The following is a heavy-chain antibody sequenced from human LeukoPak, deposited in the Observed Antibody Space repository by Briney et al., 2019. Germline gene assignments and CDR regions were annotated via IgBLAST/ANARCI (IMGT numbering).Heavy chain of an antibody. CDR3: ARAGVGYCSSTSCYPDWFDP. J-gene: IGHJ5*02. D-gene: IGHD2-2*01. V-gene: IGHV3-53*01. Sequence: GGSLRLSCAASGFTVSTNYMSWVRQAPGKGLEWVSVIYSGGSTHYAESVKGRFTISRDNSKNTLYLQMNSLRAEDTAVYYCARAGVGYCSSTSCYPDWFDPWGQGTLVTVSS. CDR1: GFTVSTNY. CDR2: IYSGGST.